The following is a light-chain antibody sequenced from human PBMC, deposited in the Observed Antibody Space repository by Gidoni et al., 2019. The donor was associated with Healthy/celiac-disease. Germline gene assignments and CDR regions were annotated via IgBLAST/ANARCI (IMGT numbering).Light chain of an antibody. CDR3: QSYDSSLSGSEV. J-gene: IGLJ1*01. CDR1: SSNIGAGYD. V-gene: IGLV1-40*01. CDR2: GNS. Sequence: QSVLTQPPSVSGAPGQRVTLSCTGSSSNIGAGYDVHWYQQLPGTAPKLLIYGNSKRPSGVPDRFSGSKSGTSASLAITGLQAEDEADYYCQSYDSSLSGSEVFGTGTKVTVL.